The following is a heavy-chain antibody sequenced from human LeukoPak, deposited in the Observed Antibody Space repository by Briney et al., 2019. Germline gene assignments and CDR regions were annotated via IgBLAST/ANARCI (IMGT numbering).Heavy chain of an antibody. V-gene: IGHV3-11*05. CDR2: ISSSSGYT. CDR3: ARASGDTYYYFYGMDV. Sequence: PGGSLRLSCAASGFTFSDYYMSWIRQAPGKGLEWVSYISSSSGYTNYADSVKGRFTISTDNAKNSLFLQMNSLRAEDTAVYYCARASGDTYYYFYGMDVWGQGTTVSVSS. CDR1: GFTFSDYY. J-gene: IGHJ6*02. D-gene: IGHD3-10*01.